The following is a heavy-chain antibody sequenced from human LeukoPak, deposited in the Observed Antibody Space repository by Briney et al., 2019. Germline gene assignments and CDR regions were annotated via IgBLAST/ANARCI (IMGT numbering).Heavy chain of an antibody. J-gene: IGHJ6*03. V-gene: IGHV3-23*01. CDR3: AKARIYYYMDV. Sequence: PGGTLRLSCAASGFTFSSSAMSWVRQAPGKGLEWVTSISGSGDSTYYADSVKGRFTISRDNSKNTLYLQMNSLRAEDTAVYYCAKARIYYYMDVWGKGTTVTVSS. CDR2: ISGSGDST. CDR1: GFTFSSSA. D-gene: IGHD1-14*01.